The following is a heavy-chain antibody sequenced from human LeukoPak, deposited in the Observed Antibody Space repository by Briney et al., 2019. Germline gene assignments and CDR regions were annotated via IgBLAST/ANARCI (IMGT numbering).Heavy chain of an antibody. CDR2: ISAHNGNT. V-gene: IGHV1-18*01. Sequence: GASVKVSCKASGYTFTSYGISWVRQAPGQGLEWMGWISAHNGNTNYAQKLQGRVTMTTDTSTSTAYMELRSLRSDDTAVYYCARDPMYSSGLPPDYWGQGTLVTVSS. D-gene: IGHD6-19*01. CDR3: ARDPMYSSGLPPDY. CDR1: GYTFTSYG. J-gene: IGHJ4*02.